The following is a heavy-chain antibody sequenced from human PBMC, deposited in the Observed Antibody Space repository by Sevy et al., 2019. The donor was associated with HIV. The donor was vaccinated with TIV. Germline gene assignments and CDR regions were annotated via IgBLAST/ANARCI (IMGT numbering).Heavy chain of an antibody. CDR2: ISYDGSNK. CDR1: GFTFSSYA. D-gene: IGHD3-16*01. Sequence: GGSLRLSCAASGFTFSSYAMHWVRQAPGKGLEWVAVISYDGSNKYYADSVKGRLTISRDNSKNTLYLQMNSLRAEDTAVYYCARVGGQAAPFDYWGQGTLVTVSS. CDR3: ARVGGQAAPFDY. V-gene: IGHV3-30-3*01. J-gene: IGHJ4*02.